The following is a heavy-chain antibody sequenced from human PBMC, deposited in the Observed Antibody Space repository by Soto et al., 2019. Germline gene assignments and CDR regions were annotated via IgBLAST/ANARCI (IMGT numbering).Heavy chain of an antibody. D-gene: IGHD3-22*01. CDR2: IIPIFGTA. CDR3: ARGYDSSGFRVAPKIXNYYGMDV. Sequence: VKXXCKASXXXFSSXXISGVRQAPGQGLEWMGGIIPIFGTANYAQKFQGRVTITADKSTSTAYMERSSLRAEDTAVYYCARGYDSSGFRVAPKIXNYYGMDVWGQGTTVTAP. J-gene: IGHJ6*02. V-gene: IGHV1-69*13. CDR1: XXXFSSXX.